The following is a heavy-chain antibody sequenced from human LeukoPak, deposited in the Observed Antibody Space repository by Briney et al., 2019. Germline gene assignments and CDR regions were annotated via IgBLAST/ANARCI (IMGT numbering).Heavy chain of an antibody. V-gene: IGHV3-48*03. J-gene: IGHJ4*02. Sequence: GGSLRLSCAASGFTFNNYELSWVRQAPGKGLEWVSYISSSGRTKYYADSVKGRFTISRDNAKNSLYLQMNTLRAEDTAVYYCARSTPNYFDYWGQGTLVTVSS. CDR3: ARSTPNYFDY. CDR2: ISSSGRTK. CDR1: GFTFNNYE.